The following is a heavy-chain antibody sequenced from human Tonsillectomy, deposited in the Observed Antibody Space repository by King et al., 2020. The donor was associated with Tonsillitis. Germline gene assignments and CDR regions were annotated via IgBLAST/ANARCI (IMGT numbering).Heavy chain of an antibody. CDR2: INQDCSQK. J-gene: IGHJ4*02. Sequence: VQLVESGGGLVQPGGSLRLSCAVSGFTFVSYWMNWVRQAPGKGREGVANINQDCSQKYYVNSLKGRFTISRDNAKNSVCLQMNSLRAEDTAVYYCARDRGRNTPDYWGQGTLVTVSS. CDR1: GFTFVSYW. V-gene: IGHV3-7*01. CDR3: ARDRGRNTPDY. D-gene: IGHD5-12*01.